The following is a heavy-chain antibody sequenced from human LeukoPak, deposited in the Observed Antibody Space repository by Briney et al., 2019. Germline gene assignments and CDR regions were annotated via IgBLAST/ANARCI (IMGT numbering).Heavy chain of an antibody. V-gene: IGHV3-48*03. CDR3: ARELYYYDSDYYYYGMDV. J-gene: IGHJ6*02. D-gene: IGHD3-22*01. Sequence: GGSLRLSRAASGFTFSSYEMNWVRQAPGKGLEWVSYISSSGSATYYADSVKGRFTISRDNAKNSLYLQMNSLRAEDTAVYYCARELYYYDSDYYYYGMDVWGQGTTVTVSS. CDR1: GFTFSSYE. CDR2: ISSSGSAT.